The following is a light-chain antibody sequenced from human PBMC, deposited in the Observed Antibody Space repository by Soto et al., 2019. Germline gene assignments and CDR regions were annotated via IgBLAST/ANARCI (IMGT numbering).Light chain of an antibody. Sequence: EIVMTPSPAPLSLSPGGRATPSCRASQSISGTLAWYQQKPGQAPRLLIHGASTRAPGFPARFSGSGSGTDFTLTISSLQSEDFSVYYCQQYNNWPLTFGGGTKVDIK. V-gene: IGKV3-15*01. J-gene: IGKJ4*01. CDR2: GAS. CDR3: QQYNNWPLT. CDR1: QSISGT.